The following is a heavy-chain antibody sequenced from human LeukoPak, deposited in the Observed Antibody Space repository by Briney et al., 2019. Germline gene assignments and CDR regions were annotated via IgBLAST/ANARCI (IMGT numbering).Heavy chain of an antibody. CDR2: IYSGGST. CDR1: GFTVSSNY. J-gene: IGHJ6*02. CDR3: ARGGCTSCYMNYYYYGMDV. D-gene: IGHD2-2*02. Sequence: GGSLRLSCAASGFTVSSNYMSWVRQAPGKGLEWVSVIYSGGSTYYADSVKGRFTISRDNSKNTLYLQMNSLRAEDTAVYYCARGGCTSCYMNYYYYGMDVRGQGTTVTVSS. V-gene: IGHV3-66*02.